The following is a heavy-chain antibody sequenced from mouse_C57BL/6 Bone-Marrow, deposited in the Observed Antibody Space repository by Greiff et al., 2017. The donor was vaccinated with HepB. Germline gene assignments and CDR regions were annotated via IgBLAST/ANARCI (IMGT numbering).Heavy chain of an antibody. V-gene: IGHV2-2*01. CDR3: ATITTVVAPGFAY. CDR1: GFSLTSYG. J-gene: IGHJ3*01. D-gene: IGHD1-1*01. CDR2: IWSGGST. Sequence: VHLVESGPGLVQPSQSLSITCTVSGFSLTSYGVHWVRQSPGKGLEWLGVIWSGGSTDYNAAFISRLSISKDNSKSQVFFKMNSLQADDTAIYYCATITTVVAPGFAYWGQGTLVTVSA.